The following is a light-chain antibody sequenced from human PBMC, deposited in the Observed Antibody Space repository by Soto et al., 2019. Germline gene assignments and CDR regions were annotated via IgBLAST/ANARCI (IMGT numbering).Light chain of an antibody. J-gene: IGKJ1*01. CDR1: QRVSRW. CDR2: DAS. Sequence: DIQMTQSPSTLSASVGDRVTISCRASQRVSRWVAWYQQKPGKAPKVLIYDASVLESGVPSRFSGDGDGTEFTLTISSLQPDDLATYYCHQYKNDASWTFGQGTKVDIK. V-gene: IGKV1-5*01. CDR3: HQYKNDASWT.